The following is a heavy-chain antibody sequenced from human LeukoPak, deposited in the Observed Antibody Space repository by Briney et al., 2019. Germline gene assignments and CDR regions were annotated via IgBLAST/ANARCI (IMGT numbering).Heavy chain of an antibody. V-gene: IGHV1-69*05. D-gene: IGHD4-17*01. Sequence: SVKVSCKASGYTFTSYGISWVRQAPGQGLEWMGAIIPIFGTANYAQKFQGRVTITTDESTSTAYMELSSLRSEDTAVYYCARGSRGYGDYVFWGQGTLVTVSS. J-gene: IGHJ4*02. CDR1: GYTFTSYG. CDR2: IIPIFGTA. CDR3: ARGSRGYGDYVF.